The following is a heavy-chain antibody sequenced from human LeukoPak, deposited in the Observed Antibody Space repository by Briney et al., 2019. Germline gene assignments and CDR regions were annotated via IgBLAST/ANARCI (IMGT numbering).Heavy chain of an antibody. J-gene: IGHJ4*02. CDR2: ISDTGGST. Sequence: GGSLRLSCAVSGITLSNYGMSWVRQAPGKGLVWVSRISDTGGSTNYADSVKGRFTISRDNPKNTLYLQMNSLRAEDTAVYFCAKRGVVIRVILVGFHKQAYYFDSWGQGALVTVSS. CDR3: AKRGVVIRVILVGFHKQAYYFDS. CDR1: GITLSNYG. V-gene: IGHV3-23*01. D-gene: IGHD3-22*01.